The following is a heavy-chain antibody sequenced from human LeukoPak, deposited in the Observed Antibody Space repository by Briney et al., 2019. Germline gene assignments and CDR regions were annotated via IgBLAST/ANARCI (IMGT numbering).Heavy chain of an antibody. CDR3: ARGVISVALVDY. Sequence: GGSLRLSCAASGFTFSSYSMFWVRQAPGKGLEWVSSISSSSTLIYYADSVKGRFTISRDNAKNSLYLHMNSLRAEDTAMYFCARGVISVALVDYWGQGTLVTVSS. V-gene: IGHV3-21*01. CDR2: ISSSSTLI. J-gene: IGHJ4*02. D-gene: IGHD6-19*01. CDR1: GFTFSSYS.